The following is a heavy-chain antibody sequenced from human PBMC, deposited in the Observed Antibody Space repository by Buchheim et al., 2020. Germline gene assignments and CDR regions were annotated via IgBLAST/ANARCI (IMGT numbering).Heavy chain of an antibody. Sequence: EVQLVESGGGLVKPGGSLRLSCAASGFTFSSYSMNWVRQAPGKGLEWVSSISSSSSYIYYADSVKGRFTISRDNAKNSLYLQMNSLRAEDTAVYYCAREPPNLDYYDSSGYYDYWGQGT. CDR1: GFTFSSYS. V-gene: IGHV3-21*01. CDR3: AREPPNLDYYDSSGYYDY. CDR2: ISSSSSYI. D-gene: IGHD3-22*01. J-gene: IGHJ4*02.